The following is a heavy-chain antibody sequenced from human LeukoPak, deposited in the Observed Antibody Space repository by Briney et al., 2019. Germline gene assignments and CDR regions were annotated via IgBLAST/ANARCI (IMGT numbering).Heavy chain of an antibody. CDR2: IYYSGST. J-gene: IGHJ4*02. CDR1: GGSISSSSYY. Sequence: SETLSLTCTVSGGSISSSSYYWGWIRQPPGKGLEWIGSIYYSGSTYYNPSLKSRLTISVGTSKNQFSLRLSSVTAADTAVYYCARGVQFGERYFDYWGQGTLVTVSS. D-gene: IGHD3-10*01. CDR3: ARGVQFGERYFDY. V-gene: IGHV4-39*07.